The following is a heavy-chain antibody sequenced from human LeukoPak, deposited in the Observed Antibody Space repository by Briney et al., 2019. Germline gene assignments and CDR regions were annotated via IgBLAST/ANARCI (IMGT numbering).Heavy chain of an antibody. J-gene: IGHJ4*02. CDR3: ATVGGDSPAADY. CDR1: GYTLTELS. Sequence: ASVKVSCKVSGYTLTELSMHWVRQAPGKGLEWMGGFDPEDGETIYAQKFQGRVTMTEGTSTDTAYMELSSLRSEDTAVYYCATVGGDSPAADYWGQGTLVTVSS. V-gene: IGHV1-24*01. CDR2: FDPEDGET. D-gene: IGHD6-13*01.